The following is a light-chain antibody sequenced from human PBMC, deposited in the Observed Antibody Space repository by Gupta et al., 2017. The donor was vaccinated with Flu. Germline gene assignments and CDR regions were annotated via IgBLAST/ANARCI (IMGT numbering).Light chain of an antibody. J-gene: IGKJ1*01. V-gene: IGKV1-5*03. CDR1: QSISSW. CDR3: QQDNSYSGT. CDR2: KAS. Sequence: DILMTQSPSTLSASVGDRVTITCRASQSISSWLAWYQQKPGKAPKVLIYKASSLQSGVPSRFSGSGSGTEFTLTFSSLQPDDFATYYCQQDNSYSGTFGQGTKVEIK.